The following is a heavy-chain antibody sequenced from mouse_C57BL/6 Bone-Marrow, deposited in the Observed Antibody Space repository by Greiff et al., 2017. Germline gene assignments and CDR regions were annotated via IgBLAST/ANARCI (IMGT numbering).Heavy chain of an antibody. CDR2: IYPGDGDT. CDR1: GYAFSSYW. Sequence: QVQLQQSGAELVKPGASVKISCKASGYAFSSYWMNWVKQRPGKGLEWIGQIYPGDGDTNYNGKFKGKATLTADKSSSTAYMQLSSLTSEDSAVYFCARWVDGSSLFDYWGQGTTLTVSS. CDR3: ARWVDGSSLFDY. J-gene: IGHJ2*01. V-gene: IGHV1-80*01. D-gene: IGHD1-1*01.